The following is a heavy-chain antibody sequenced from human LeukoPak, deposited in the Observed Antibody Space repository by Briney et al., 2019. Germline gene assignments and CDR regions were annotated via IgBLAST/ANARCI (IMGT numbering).Heavy chain of an antibody. Sequence: GGSLRLSCAASGFTVSSNYMSWVRQAPGKGLEWVSAIYTGGSTYYAGSVKGRFTISRDDSKNTVCLQMNSLKTEDTAVYYCLWWDYWGQGTLVTVSS. D-gene: IGHD2-21*01. CDR2: IYTGGST. J-gene: IGHJ4*02. CDR1: GFTVSSNY. CDR3: LWWDY. V-gene: IGHV3-66*01.